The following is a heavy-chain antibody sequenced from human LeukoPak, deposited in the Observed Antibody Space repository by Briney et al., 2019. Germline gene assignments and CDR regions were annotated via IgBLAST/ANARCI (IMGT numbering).Heavy chain of an antibody. J-gene: IGHJ4*02. CDR3: ARGGYVWGSYRYFGQFDY. CDR2: ISAYNGNT. D-gene: IGHD3-16*02. V-gene: IGHV1-18*01. Sequence: ASVTVSCKASGYTFTSYGISWVRQAPGQGLEWMGWISAYNGNTNYAQKLQGRVTMTTDTSTSTAYMELRSLRSDDTAVYYCARGGYVWGSYRYFGQFDYWGQGTLVTVSS. CDR1: GYTFTSYG.